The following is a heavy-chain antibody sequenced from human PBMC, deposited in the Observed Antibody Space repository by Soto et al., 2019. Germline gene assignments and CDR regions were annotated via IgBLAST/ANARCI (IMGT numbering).Heavy chain of an antibody. J-gene: IGHJ4*02. V-gene: IGHV1-69*13. CDR2: ITPIFGTA. D-gene: IGHD2-15*01. Sequence: SVTVSCKASGGTFSSYAIRWVRQAPGQGLEWMGGITPIFGTANYAQKFQGRVTITADESTSTAYMELSSLRSEDTAVYYCARPGYCSGTTCYSPIDYWAQGTLVTVSS. CDR3: ARPGYCSGTTCYSPIDY. CDR1: GGTFSSYA.